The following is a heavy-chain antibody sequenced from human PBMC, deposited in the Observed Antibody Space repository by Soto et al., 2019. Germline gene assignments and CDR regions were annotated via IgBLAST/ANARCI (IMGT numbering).Heavy chain of an antibody. Sequence: GGSLRLSCAASGFTFSSYGMHWVRQAPGKGLEWVAVISYDGSNKYYADSVKGRFTISRDNSKNTLYLQMNSLRAEDTAVYYCAKDRLGYCTNGVCYRGGSFDYWGQGTLVTVSS. CDR3: AKDRLGYCTNGVCYRGGSFDY. CDR1: GFTFSSYG. J-gene: IGHJ4*02. D-gene: IGHD2-8*01. CDR2: ISYDGSNK. V-gene: IGHV3-30*18.